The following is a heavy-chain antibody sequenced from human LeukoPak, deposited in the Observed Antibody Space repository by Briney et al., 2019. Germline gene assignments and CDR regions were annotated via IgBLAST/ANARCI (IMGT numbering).Heavy chain of an antibody. V-gene: IGHV1-8*01. D-gene: IGHD3-10*01. J-gene: IGHJ6*03. CDR1: GHTFTSYD. CDR3: ARGTSMVRGVRLYYYMDV. Sequence: ASVKVSCKASGHTFTSYDINWVRQATGQGLEWMGWMNPNSGNTGYAQKFQGRVTMTRNTSISTAYMELSSLRSEDTAVYYCARGTSMVRGVRLYYYMDVWGKGTTVTISS. CDR2: MNPNSGNT.